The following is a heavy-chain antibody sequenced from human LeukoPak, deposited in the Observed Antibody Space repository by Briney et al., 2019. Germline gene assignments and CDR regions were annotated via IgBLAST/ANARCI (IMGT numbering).Heavy chain of an antibody. CDR2: IHPGGNT. CDR3: ARPAGWLPRYYFEY. D-gene: IGHD5-24*01. Sequence: SETLSLTCTVSGDSISSSSYYWGWLRQPPGKGLEWIGTIHPGGNTYYNPSLKSRVTISVDTSKNQLSVKLYSVTAADTAVYFCARPAGWLPRYYFEYWGQGTLVTVSS. V-gene: IGHV4-39*01. J-gene: IGHJ4*02. CDR1: GDSISSSSYY.